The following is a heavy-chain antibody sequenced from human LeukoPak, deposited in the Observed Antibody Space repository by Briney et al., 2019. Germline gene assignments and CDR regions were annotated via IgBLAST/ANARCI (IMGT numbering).Heavy chain of an antibody. CDR3: ARSLYSAYTNWCDP. CDR1: GGSISSGTYY. V-gene: IGHV4-61*02. Sequence: PSETLSLTCTVSGGSISSGTYYWSWIRQPAGKGLEWIGRIVSSGSTNYNPSLKSRVTISVDTSKNQFSLKLGSVTAADTAVYYCARSLYSAYTNWCDPWGQGTLVTVSS. J-gene: IGHJ5*02. D-gene: IGHD1-26*01. CDR2: IVSSGST.